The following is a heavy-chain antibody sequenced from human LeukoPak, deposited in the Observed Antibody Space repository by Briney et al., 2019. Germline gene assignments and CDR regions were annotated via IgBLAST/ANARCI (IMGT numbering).Heavy chain of an antibody. CDR2: ISSSSSYI. D-gene: IGHD5-18*01. V-gene: IGHV3-21*01. J-gene: IGHJ4*02. CDR3: ARESSPGYSYGYPLAY. Sequence: PGGSLRLSCAASGFTFSSYSMNWVRQAPGKGLEWVSSISSSSSYIYYADSVKGRFTISRDNAKSSLYLQMNSLRADDTAVYYCARESSPGYSYGYPLAYWGQGTLVTVSS. CDR1: GFTFSSYS.